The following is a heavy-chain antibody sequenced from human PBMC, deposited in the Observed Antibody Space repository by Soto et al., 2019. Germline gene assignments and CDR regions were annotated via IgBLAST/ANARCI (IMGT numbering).Heavy chain of an antibody. V-gene: IGHV1-69*01. CDR2: IIPLFGTA. Sequence: QVQLVQSGAEMKKPGSSVKVSCKASGGTFSTYDICWVRQAPGQGLEWMGGIIPLFGTANYAQKFQGRVTIIADESTRTAYMELRRLRSEDTAVYYCAINEGTDGYKFAYWGQGTLVTVSS. CDR1: GGTFSTYD. CDR3: AINEGTDGYKFAY. J-gene: IGHJ4*02. D-gene: IGHD5-12*01.